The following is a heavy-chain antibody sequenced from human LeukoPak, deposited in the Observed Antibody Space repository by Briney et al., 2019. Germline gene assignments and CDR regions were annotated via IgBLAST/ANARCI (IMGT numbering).Heavy chain of an antibody. CDR1: GGSISSYH. CDR2: IYVSGST. V-gene: IGHV4-4*07. CDR3: ARFYYYSSGSYSFDY. Sequence: SETLSLTCTVSGGSISSYHWNWIQQPAGKGLEWIGRIYVSGSTSYNPSLKSRVTMSVDTSKNQFSLRLSSVTAADTAVYYCARFYYYSSGSYSFDYWGQGILVTVSS. D-gene: IGHD3-10*01. J-gene: IGHJ4*02.